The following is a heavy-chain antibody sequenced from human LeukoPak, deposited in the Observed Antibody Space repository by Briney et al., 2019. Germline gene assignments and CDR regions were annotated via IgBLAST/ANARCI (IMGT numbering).Heavy chain of an antibody. CDR1: GGSFSGYY. J-gene: IGHJ4*02. D-gene: IGHD4-17*01. Sequence: SETLSLTCAVYGGSFSGYYWSWIRQPPGKGLEWIGYIYHSGSTYYNPSLKSRVTISVDRSKNQFSLKLSSVTAADTAVYYCARTVTTSVYFDYWGQGTLVTVSS. CDR2: IYHSGST. V-gene: IGHV4-34*01. CDR3: ARTVTTSVYFDY.